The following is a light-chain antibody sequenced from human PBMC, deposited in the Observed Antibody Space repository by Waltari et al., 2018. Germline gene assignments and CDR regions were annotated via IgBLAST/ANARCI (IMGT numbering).Light chain of an antibody. CDR1: QGINKY. Sequence: DIQLTQSPSSLSASVGDRVTITCRASQGINKYLNWYQQKPGKAPKLLMYSESILQSGVSSRFSGGGSGTGFTLTISSLQPEDFAVYYCQHYDNWPPSYTFGRGTKLEIE. CDR3: QHYDNWPPSYT. V-gene: IGKV1-39*01. CDR2: SES. J-gene: IGKJ2*01.